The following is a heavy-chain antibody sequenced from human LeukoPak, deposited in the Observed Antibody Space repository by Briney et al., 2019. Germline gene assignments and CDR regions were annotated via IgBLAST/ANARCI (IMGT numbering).Heavy chain of an antibody. D-gene: IGHD3-22*01. CDR3: TRLTYYHDTSAPIPFLFFDY. Sequence: SETLSLTCAVSGGSISSGGYSWSWIRQPPGKGLEWIGYIYYSGSTTFNSSLKSRVTMSVDTSKNQFSLKLSSVTAADTAVYYCTRLTYYHDTSAPIPFLFFDYWGQGTLVTVSS. V-gene: IGHV4-61*08. J-gene: IGHJ4*02. CDR2: IYYSGST. CDR1: GGSISSGGYS.